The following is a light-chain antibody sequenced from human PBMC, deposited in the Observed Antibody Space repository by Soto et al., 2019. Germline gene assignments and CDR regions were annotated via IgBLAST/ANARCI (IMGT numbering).Light chain of an antibody. V-gene: IGKV3-20*01. J-gene: IGKJ1*01. CDR1: QSITSSY. CDR2: AAS. CDR3: QPYGISVTWT. Sequence: EVVLTQSPGTVSLSPGERATLSCRASQSITSSYIAWYQQKPGQAPRLLIYAASSRATGIPDRFRGSGSGTDFSRRISILEPEDFSVYACQPYGISVTWTFGQGTKVEIK.